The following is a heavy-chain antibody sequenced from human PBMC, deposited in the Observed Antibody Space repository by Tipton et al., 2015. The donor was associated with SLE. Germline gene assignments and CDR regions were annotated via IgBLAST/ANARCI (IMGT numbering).Heavy chain of an antibody. D-gene: IGHD3-16*01. CDR3: ARGQTVDGGLHN. Sequence: TLSLTCTVSGDSISSGGHYWSWVPQQPGKGLEWIGYIYTSGSIFYNPSLKSQITISIDTSKNQFSLKLSSVTAADTAVYYCARGQTVDGGLHNWCQGTLVTVSS. V-gene: IGHV4-31*01. CDR1: GDSISSGGHY. CDR2: IYTSGSI. J-gene: IGHJ4*02.